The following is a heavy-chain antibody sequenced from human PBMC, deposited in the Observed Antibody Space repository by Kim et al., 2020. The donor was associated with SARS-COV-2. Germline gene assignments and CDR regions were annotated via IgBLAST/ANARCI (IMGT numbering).Heavy chain of an antibody. J-gene: IGHJ5*02. CDR3: ARGVVTMVRGVIIYNWFDP. Sequence: SETLSLTCAVSGGSISSSNWWSWVRQPPGKGLEWIGEIYHSGSTNYNPSLKSRVTISVDKSKNQFSLKLSSVTAADTAVYYCARGVVTMVRGVIIYNWFDPWGQGTLVTVSS. CDR2: IYHSGST. V-gene: IGHV4-4*02. CDR1: GGSISSSNW. D-gene: IGHD3-10*01.